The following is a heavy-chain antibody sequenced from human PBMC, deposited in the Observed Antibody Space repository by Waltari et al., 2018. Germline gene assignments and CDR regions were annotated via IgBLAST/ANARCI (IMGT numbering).Heavy chain of an antibody. CDR1: RDAITEPP. CDR3: AREYCGGECRLFDF. J-gene: IGHJ4*02. V-gene: IGHV1-2*02. D-gene: IGHD2-21*01. CDR2: INPNGGAT. Sequence: LLEQSGTEVMKPGASLKVSCQLSRDAITEPPIHWVRQAPGQGLEWMGWINPNGGATHYAQTFRGTITVTWDTSIITSYMEIRGLRSADTATYFCAREYCGGECRLFDFWGQGTRVIVSS.